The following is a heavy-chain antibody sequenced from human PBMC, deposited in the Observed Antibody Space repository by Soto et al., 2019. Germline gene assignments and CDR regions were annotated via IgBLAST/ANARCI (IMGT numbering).Heavy chain of an antibody. Sequence: ASVKVSCKASGYSFSTHSMHWVRQAPGQGLEWMGWINGGNGNTKYSQKFRDRVTITGDASASTGYMELSSLRSEDTAVYYCARGKGMEENYYYYGMDVWGQGTRVTVSS. CDR3: ARGKGMEENYYYYGMDV. D-gene: IGHD1-1*01. CDR2: INGGNGNT. J-gene: IGHJ6*02. CDR1: GYSFSTHS. V-gene: IGHV1-3*01.